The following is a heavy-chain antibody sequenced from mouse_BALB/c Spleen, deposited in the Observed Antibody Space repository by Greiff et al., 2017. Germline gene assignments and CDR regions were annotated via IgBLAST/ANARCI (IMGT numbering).Heavy chain of an antibody. CDR1: GYTFTDYA. CDR3: ARTPYNYAMDY. J-gene: IGHJ4*01. CDR2: ISTYYGDA. D-gene: IGHD1-3*01. V-gene: IGHV1S137*01. Sequence: VQLQPSGAELVRPGVSVKISCKGSGYTFTDYAMHWVKQSHAKSLEWIGVISTYYGDASYNQKFKGKATMTVDKSSSTAYMELARLTSEDSAIYYCARTPYNYAMDYWGQGTSVTVSS.